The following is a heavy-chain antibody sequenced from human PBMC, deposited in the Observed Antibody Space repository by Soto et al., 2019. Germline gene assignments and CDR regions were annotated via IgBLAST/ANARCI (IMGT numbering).Heavy chain of an antibody. D-gene: IGHD1-7*01. CDR2: INHSGST. CDR1: GGSFSGYC. V-gene: IGHV4-34*01. J-gene: IGHJ5*02. Sequence: QVQLQQWGAGLLKPSETLSLTCAVYGGSFSGYCWSWIRQPPGKGLEWIGEINHSGSTNYNPSLKSRVTISVDTSKNQFSLKLSSVTAADTAVYYCARTGTTINWFDPWGQGTLVTVSS. CDR3: ARTGTTINWFDP.